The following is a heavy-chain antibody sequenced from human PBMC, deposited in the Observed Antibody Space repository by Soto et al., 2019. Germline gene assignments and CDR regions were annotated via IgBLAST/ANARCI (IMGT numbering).Heavy chain of an antibody. CDR1: GGSISNYY. Sequence: SETLSLTCIVSGGSISNYYWSWIRQPPGKGLKRIGYIYYSGSTNYNPSLKSRVTISVNTSKNQFSLKLTSVTAADTAVYYCARPNSSGWYDDAFDIWGQGTMVTVSS. CDR3: ARPNSSGWYDDAFDI. D-gene: IGHD6-19*01. CDR2: IYYSGST. V-gene: IGHV4-59*01. J-gene: IGHJ3*02.